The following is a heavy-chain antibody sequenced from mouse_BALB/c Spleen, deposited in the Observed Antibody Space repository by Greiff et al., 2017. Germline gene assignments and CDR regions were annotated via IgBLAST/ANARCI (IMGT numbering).Heavy chain of an antibody. J-gene: IGHJ2*01. Sequence: EVKLMESGPGLVKPSQSLSLTCTVTGYSITSDYAWNWIRQFPGNKLEWMGYISYSGSTSYNPSLKSRISITRDTSKNQFFLQLNSVTTEDTATYYCARGLGYDGLYFDYWGQGTTLTVSS. CDR3: ARGLGYDGLYFDY. V-gene: IGHV3-2*02. CDR1: GYSITSDYA. D-gene: IGHD2-14*01. CDR2: ISYSGST.